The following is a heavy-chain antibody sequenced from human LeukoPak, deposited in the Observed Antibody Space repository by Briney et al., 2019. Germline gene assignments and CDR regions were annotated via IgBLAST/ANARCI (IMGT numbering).Heavy chain of an antibody. V-gene: IGHV3-7*03. CDR3: ARTGGSQGGNY. Sequence: QSGGSLTLSCAASGVTFSCYWMSCVRQAPGKGVECVANIKQDGSEKYYVDSVKSRLTIYRHNAKNSLYLQMNSLRAEDTAVYYCARTGGSQGGNYWGQGTLVTVSS. J-gene: IGHJ4*02. CDR2: IKQDGSEK. D-gene: IGHD1-26*01. CDR1: GVTFSCYW.